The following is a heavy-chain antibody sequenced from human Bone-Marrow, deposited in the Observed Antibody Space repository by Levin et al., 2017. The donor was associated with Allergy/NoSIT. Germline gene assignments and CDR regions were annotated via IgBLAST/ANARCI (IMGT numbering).Heavy chain of an antibody. CDR2: IYHRGST. Sequence: TSSETLSLTCTVSGDSMSNYYWSWIRQSPGKGLEWIGYIYHRGSTNYNPSLKSRVTISVDTSKKQFSLKLSSVTAADTALYYCARDLGYCGGDCSRWFDPWGQGTLVTVSS. J-gene: IGHJ5*02. CDR3: ARDLGYCGGDCSRWFDP. CDR1: GDSMSNYY. D-gene: IGHD2-21*02. V-gene: IGHV4-59*01.